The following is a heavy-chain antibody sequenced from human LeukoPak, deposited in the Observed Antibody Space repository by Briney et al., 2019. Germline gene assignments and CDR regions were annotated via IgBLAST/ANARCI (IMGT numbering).Heavy chain of an antibody. Sequence: SETLSPTCAVSGGSFRGYYWNWIRQSPGKGLEWAGEINSSGGTSYNPSLKSRLTLSVDTSKYQFSLKLNSVTAAGTAVYYCARGRNYFENWGYYYYFDYWGQGTLVTVAS. CDR2: INSSGGT. J-gene: IGHJ4*02. CDR1: GGSFRGYY. D-gene: IGHD1-26*01. V-gene: IGHV4-34*01. CDR3: ARGRNYFENWGYYYYFDY.